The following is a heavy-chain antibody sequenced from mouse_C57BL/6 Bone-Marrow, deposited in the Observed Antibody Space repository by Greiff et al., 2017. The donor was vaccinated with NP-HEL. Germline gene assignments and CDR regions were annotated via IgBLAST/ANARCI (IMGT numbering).Heavy chain of an antibody. CDR1: GYAFSSSW. D-gene: IGHD2-4*01. Sequence: QVQLKESGPELVKPGASVKISCKASGYAFSSSWMNWVKQRPGKGLEWIGRIYPGDGDTNYNGKFKGKATLTADKSSSTAYMQLSSLTSEDSAVYFCARAWYDYAFAYWGQGTLVTVSA. CDR3: ARAWYDYAFAY. V-gene: IGHV1-82*01. J-gene: IGHJ3*01. CDR2: IYPGDGDT.